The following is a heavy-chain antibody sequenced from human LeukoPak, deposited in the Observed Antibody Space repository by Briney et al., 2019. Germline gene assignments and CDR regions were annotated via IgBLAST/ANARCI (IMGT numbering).Heavy chain of an antibody. CDR2: INPNSGGT. V-gene: IGHV1-2*02. J-gene: IGHJ4*02. CDR3: ARDSIVGATESSFDY. Sequence: ASVKVSCKASGYTFTGYYMHWVRQAPGQGLEWMGWINPNSGGTNYAQKFQGRVTMTRDTSISTAYMELSRLRSDDTAVYYCARDSIVGATESSFDYWGQGTLVTVSS. CDR1: GYTFTGYY. D-gene: IGHD1-26*01.